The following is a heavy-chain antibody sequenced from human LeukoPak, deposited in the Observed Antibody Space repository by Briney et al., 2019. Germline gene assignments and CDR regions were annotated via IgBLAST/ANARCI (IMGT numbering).Heavy chain of an antibody. CDR1: GFTFSSYA. Sequence: GGSLRLSCAASGFTFSSYAMSWVRQAPGKRLEWVSAISGSGGTTHYADSVKGRFTISRDNSKNTLYLQMNSLRAEDTAIYYCAKVRDGYNSPFDYWGQGTLVTVSS. V-gene: IGHV3-23*01. J-gene: IGHJ4*02. D-gene: IGHD5-24*01. CDR2: ISGSGGTT. CDR3: AKVRDGYNSPFDY.